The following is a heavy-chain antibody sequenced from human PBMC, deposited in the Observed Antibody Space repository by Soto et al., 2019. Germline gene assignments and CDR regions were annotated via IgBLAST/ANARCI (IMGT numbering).Heavy chain of an antibody. CDR2: ISWNSGSI. D-gene: IGHD4-17*01. V-gene: IGHV3-9*01. Sequence: EVQLVESGGGLVQPGRSLRLSCAASGFTFDDYAMHWVRQAPGKGLEWVSGISWNSGSIGYADSVKGRFTISRDNAKNSLYLQMNSLRAEDTALYYCANSPLRHGDYVRFDYWGQGTLVTVSS. CDR1: GFTFDDYA. J-gene: IGHJ4*02. CDR3: ANSPLRHGDYVRFDY.